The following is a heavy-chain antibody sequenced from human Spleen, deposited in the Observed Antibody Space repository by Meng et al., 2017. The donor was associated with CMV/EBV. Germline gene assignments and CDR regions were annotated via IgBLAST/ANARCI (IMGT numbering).Heavy chain of an antibody. D-gene: IGHD3-3*01. CDR3: ARAPKDFYDFWSGYFVWFDP. CDR1: GYTFTSYG. J-gene: IGHJ5*02. Sequence: ASVKVSCKASGYTFTSYGISWVRQAPGQGLEWMGWISGYKGNTNYAQKLQGRVTMTTDTSTSTAYMELRSLRSDDTAVYYCARAPKDFYDFWSGYFVWFDPWGQGTLVTVSS. V-gene: IGHV1-18*01. CDR2: ISGYKGNT.